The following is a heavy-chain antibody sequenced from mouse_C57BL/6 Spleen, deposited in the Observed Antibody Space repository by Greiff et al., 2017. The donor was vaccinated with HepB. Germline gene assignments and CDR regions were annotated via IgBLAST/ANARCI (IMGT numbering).Heavy chain of an antibody. V-gene: IGHV1-50*01. D-gene: IGHD1-1*01. CDR1: GYTFTSYW. CDR2: IDPSDSYT. Sequence: VQLQQPGAELVKPGASVKLSCKASGYTFTSYWMQWVKQRPGQGLEWIGEIDPSDSYTNYNQKFKGKATFTVDTTSSTAYMQLSSLTSEDSAVYYCARWGTTVVGRSYAMDYWGQGTSVTVSS. J-gene: IGHJ4*01. CDR3: ARWGTTVVGRSYAMDY.